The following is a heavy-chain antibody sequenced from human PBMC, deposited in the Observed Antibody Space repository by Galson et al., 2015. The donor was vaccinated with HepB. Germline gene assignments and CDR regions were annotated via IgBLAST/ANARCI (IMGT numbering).Heavy chain of an antibody. J-gene: IGHJ4*02. V-gene: IGHV5-10-1*01. CDR3: ARRTYDSSGYITLDY. Sequence: QSGAEVKKPGESLRISCKGSGYSFTSYWISWVRQMPGKGLEWMGRIDPSDSYTNYSPSFQGHVTISADKSISTAYLQWSSLKASDTAMYYCARRTYDSSGYITLDYWGQGTLVTVSS. CDR2: IDPSDSYT. D-gene: IGHD3-22*01. CDR1: GYSFTSYW.